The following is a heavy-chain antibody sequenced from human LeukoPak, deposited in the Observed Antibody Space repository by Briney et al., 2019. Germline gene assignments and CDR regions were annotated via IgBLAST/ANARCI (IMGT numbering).Heavy chain of an antibody. D-gene: IGHD5-12*01. CDR1: GYTFTSYA. Sequence: ASVKVSCKASGYTFTSYAISWVRQAPGQRLEWMGWISVYNGNTIYAQKLQGRVTMTTDTSTSTAYMDLRSLRSDDTAVYYCARVRGYSGYEDHWGQGTLVTVSS. CDR3: ARVRGYSGYEDH. J-gene: IGHJ4*02. V-gene: IGHV1-18*04. CDR2: ISVYNGNT.